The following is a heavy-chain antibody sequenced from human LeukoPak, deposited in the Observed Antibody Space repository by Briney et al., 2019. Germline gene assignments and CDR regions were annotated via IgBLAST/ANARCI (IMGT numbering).Heavy chain of an antibody. CDR2: MNGEGTTI. V-gene: IGHV3-74*01. D-gene: IGHD1-7*01. J-gene: IGHJ4*02. Sequence: GGSLRLSCATSGLTFRTTWMHWVRQAPGKGLMWVSRMNGEGTTIDYADSVKGRFTVSRDYAKNTLFLQMNNLRTEGTALYFCATARNFRFEYWGQGSLVIVSA. CDR3: ATARNFRFEY. CDR1: GLTFRTTW.